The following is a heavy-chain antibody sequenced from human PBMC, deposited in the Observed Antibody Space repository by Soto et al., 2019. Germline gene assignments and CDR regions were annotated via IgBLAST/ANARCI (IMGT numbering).Heavy chain of an antibody. CDR3: ARIPRHSVVTTCYCDC. J-gene: IGHJ4*02. V-gene: IGHV4-61*01. CDR2: ISYGGVT. CDR1: GGSLSIGSYS. D-gene: IGHD2-15*01. Sequence: LFLTCSVSGGSLSIGSYSWSWIWPPPGKGLEWIGYISYGGVTNSNPSRESRVTISVDTSMIQCSLQLTSVPAADTGLYFCARIPRHSVVTTCYCDCWGRGTLVNVSS.